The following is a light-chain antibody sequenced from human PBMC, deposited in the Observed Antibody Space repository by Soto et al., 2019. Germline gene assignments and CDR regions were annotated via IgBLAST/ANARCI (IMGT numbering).Light chain of an antibody. Sequence: DIQMTQSPSTLSASVEDRVTITCRASQSISWYLAWYQQKPGKAPKLLIYDASRLKSGVPSRFRGSGSGTEFTITISSLLPDDFATYYCQQCDSYSSWTFGQGTKVEVK. CDR3: QQCDSYSSWT. J-gene: IGKJ1*01. CDR1: QSISWY. CDR2: DAS. V-gene: IGKV1-5*01.